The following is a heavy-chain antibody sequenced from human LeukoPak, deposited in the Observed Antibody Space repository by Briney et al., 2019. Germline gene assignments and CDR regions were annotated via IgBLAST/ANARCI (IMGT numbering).Heavy chain of an antibody. Sequence: GGSLRLSCAASGFTFSSYEMNWVRQAPGKGLEWVSYISSSGSTIYYADSVKGRFTISRDNAKNSLYLQMNSLRAEDTAVYYCARVDGYRAPYYYGMDVWGQGTTVTVSS. CDR3: ARVDGYRAPYYYGMDV. CDR1: GFTFSSYE. D-gene: IGHD5-24*01. J-gene: IGHJ6*02. V-gene: IGHV3-48*03. CDR2: ISSSGSTI.